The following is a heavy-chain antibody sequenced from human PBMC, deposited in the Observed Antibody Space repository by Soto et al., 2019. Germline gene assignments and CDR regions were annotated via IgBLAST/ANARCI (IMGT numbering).Heavy chain of an antibody. CDR3: ARDNCSSTSCYTPDAFDI. CDR1: GYPFTGYY. CDR2: INPNSGGT. V-gene: IGHV1-2*04. Sequence: EGSGKVCFKASGYPFTGYYIHSVRQAPGQGLEWMGWINPNSGGTNYAQKFQGWVTMTRDTSISTAYMELSRLRSDDTAVYYCARDNCSSTSCYTPDAFDIWGQGTMVTVSS. D-gene: IGHD2-2*02. J-gene: IGHJ3*02.